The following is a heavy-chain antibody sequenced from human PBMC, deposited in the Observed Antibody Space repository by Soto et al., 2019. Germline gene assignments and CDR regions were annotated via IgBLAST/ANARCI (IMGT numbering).Heavy chain of an antibody. J-gene: IGHJ4*02. Sequence: QVQLQESGPGLVKPSETLSLTCTVSGGSISSYYWSWIRQPPGKGLEWIGYIYYSGGTNYHPSLKSRVTISVDTSKNQFSLKLSAVTAADTAVYYCARAYGDYVFDYWGQGTLVTVSS. CDR2: IYYSGGT. V-gene: IGHV4-59*01. CDR1: GGSISSYY. D-gene: IGHD4-17*01. CDR3: ARAYGDYVFDY.